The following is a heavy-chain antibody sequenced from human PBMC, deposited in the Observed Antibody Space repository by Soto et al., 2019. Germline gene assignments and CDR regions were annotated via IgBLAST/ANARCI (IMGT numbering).Heavy chain of an antibody. D-gene: IGHD3-22*01. CDR3: ARDPTNYYDSSGYYRPYYFDY. V-gene: IGHV1-69*06. CDR1: GGTFSSYA. J-gene: IGHJ4*02. Sequence: WASVKVSCKASGGTFSSYAISWLRQSPGQGLEWMGGIIPIFGTANYAQKFQGRVTITADKSTSTAYMELSSLRSEDTAVYYCARDPTNYYDSSGYYRPYYFDYWGQGTLVTVSS. CDR2: IIPIFGTA.